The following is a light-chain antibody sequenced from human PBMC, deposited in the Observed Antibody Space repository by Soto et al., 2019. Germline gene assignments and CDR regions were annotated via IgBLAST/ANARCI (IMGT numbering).Light chain of an antibody. CDR1: TSNIGNNY. CDR2: DTN. Sequence: QSVLTQPPSVSAAPGQQVTISCSGETSNIGNNYVSWYQQLPGTAPKLLIYDTNNRPSGIPDRVSGSKSGTSATLGITGLQTGDEAVYYCGAWDSSRSGVLFGGGTQLTVL. V-gene: IGLV1-51*01. CDR3: GAWDSSRSGVL. J-gene: IGLJ2*01.